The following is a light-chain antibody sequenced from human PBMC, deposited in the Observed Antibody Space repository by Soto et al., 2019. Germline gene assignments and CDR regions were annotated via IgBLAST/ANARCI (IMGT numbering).Light chain of an antibody. Sequence: EIVLTQSPATLSLSPGETATLSCRASQSVSSYLAWYQQKPGQAPRLLIYDASNRATGIQARFSGSGSGTDFTLTIRSLEPEDFAVYYCKQRSNWPITFGQGTRLEIK. CDR2: DAS. CDR3: KQRSNWPIT. CDR1: QSVSSY. V-gene: IGKV3-11*01. J-gene: IGKJ5*01.